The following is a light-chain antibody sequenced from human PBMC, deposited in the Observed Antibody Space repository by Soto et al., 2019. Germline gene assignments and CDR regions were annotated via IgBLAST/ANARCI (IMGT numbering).Light chain of an antibody. CDR3: ASYTTSSSVI. J-gene: IGLJ2*01. V-gene: IGLV2-14*03. CDR1: NSDVGAYNY. Sequence: QSALTQPASVSGSPGQSITISCTGTNSDVGAYNYVSWYQQHPGQAPRLMIYDLISRPSGISSRFSGSKSGNTAALTISGLQAEDEADYYYASYTTSSSVIFGGGTKVTVL. CDR2: DLI.